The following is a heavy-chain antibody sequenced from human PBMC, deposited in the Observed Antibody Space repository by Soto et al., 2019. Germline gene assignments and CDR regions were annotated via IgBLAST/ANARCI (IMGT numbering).Heavy chain of an antibody. CDR2: LYSAGSA. V-gene: IGHV3-66*01. CDR3: ARVYSSSYHYFDY. D-gene: IGHD6-13*01. Sequence: PGGSLRLSCAASGFTVSSYHMSWVRQAPGKGLEWVSVLYSAGSADFADSVKGRFTISRDNSKNTLYLQMSSLRAEDTAVYYCARVYSSSYHYFDYWGQGTLVTVSS. CDR1: GFTVSSYH. J-gene: IGHJ4*02.